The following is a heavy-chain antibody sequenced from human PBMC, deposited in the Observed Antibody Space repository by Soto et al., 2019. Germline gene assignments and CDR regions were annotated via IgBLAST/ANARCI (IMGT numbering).Heavy chain of an antibody. CDR2: ISGSGGST. CDR3: AKYTVYSGYDGGVFDY. CDR1: GFTFSSYA. Sequence: EVQLLESGGGLVQPGGSLRLSCAASGFTFSSYAMSWVRQAPGKGLEWVSAISGSGGSTYYADSVKGRFTISRDNSKNTLYLQMNSLRAEDTAVYYCAKYTVYSGYDGGVFDYWGQGTLVTVSS. J-gene: IGHJ4*02. V-gene: IGHV3-23*01. D-gene: IGHD5-12*01.